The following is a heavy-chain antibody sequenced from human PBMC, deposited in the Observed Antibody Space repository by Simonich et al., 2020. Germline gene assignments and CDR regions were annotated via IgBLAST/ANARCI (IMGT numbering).Heavy chain of an antibody. CDR3: AGGWDWGFSHMSDY. V-gene: IGHV1-2*06. CDR1: GYTFTGYY. CDR2: INPNSGGT. D-gene: IGHD7-27*01. J-gene: IGHJ4*02. Sequence: QVQLVQSGAEVKKPGASVKVSCKASGYTFTGYYMHWVRQAPGQGLEWMGRINPNSGGTNYAQKLQGRVTMTRDTSISTAYMELSRLRSDDTAVYYCAGGWDWGFSHMSDYWGQGTLVTVSS.